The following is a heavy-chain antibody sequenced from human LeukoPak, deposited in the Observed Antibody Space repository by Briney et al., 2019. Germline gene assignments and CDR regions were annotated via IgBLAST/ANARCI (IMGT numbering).Heavy chain of an antibody. CDR2: ISGSGGST. V-gene: IGHV3-23*01. D-gene: IGHD3-22*01. CDR1: GFTFSSYS. CDR3: AKVDRGVLITKIANY. J-gene: IGHJ4*02. Sequence: PGGSLRLSCAASGFTFSSYSMNWVRQAPGKGLEWVSAISGSGGSTYYADSVKGRFTISRDNSKNTLYLQMNSLRAEDTAVYYCAKVDRGVLITKIANYWGQGTLVTVSS.